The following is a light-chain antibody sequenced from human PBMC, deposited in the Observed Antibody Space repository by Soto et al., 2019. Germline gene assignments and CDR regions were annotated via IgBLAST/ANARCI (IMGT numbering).Light chain of an antibody. J-gene: IGLJ2*01. CDR1: SSDVGGYNY. V-gene: IGLV2-14*01. Sequence: QSVLTQPASVSGSPGQSITISCTGTSSDVGGYNYVSWYQQHPGKAPKLMIYEVSNRPSGVSNRFSGSKSGNTASLTISGLQAEDEAEYYCSSYTDSSTYVVFGGGTKVTVL. CDR3: SSYTDSSTYVV. CDR2: EVS.